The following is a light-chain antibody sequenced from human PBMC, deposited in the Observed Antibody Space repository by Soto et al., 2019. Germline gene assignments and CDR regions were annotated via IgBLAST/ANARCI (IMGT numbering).Light chain of an antibody. Sequence: QSALTQPRSVSGSPGQSVTISCTGTSSDVVSWYQQHPDKAPKLIIYYVSQRPSGVPDRFSGSKSGNTASLTISGLQAEDEAGYYCCSSAGGFTWVFGGGTKLTVL. CDR3: CSSAGGFTWV. CDR2: YVS. J-gene: IGLJ3*02. V-gene: IGLV2-11*01. CDR1: SSDV.